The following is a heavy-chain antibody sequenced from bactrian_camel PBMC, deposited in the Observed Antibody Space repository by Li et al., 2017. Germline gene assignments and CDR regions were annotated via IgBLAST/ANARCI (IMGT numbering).Heavy chain of an antibody. CDR1: GFTFSNAD. CDR3: VTGASFIF. J-gene: IGHJ4*01. Sequence: EVQLVESGGGLVQPGKSLKLSCAASGFTFSNADMYWVRQAPGKGLEWVSAINSRGGSAYYADSVKGRFTISRDNAENSVYLQMNSLKSEDTALYYCVTGASFIFWGQGTQVTVS. V-gene: IGHV3S40*01. CDR2: INSRGGSA.